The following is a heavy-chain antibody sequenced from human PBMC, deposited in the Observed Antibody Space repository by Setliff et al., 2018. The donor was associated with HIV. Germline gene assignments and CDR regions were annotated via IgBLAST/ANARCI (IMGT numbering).Heavy chain of an antibody. Sequence: ASVKVSCKASGYIFTSYDIHWVRQATGQGLEWMGRMRPRSGNTGNTQKFRGRITMTRDTSTNTAYMELSSLTSDDTAVYYCARGLNVLSGYTWVVWGQGTPVTVSS. J-gene: IGHJ4*02. CDR2: MRPRSGNT. V-gene: IGHV1-8*02. CDR1: GYIFTSYD. D-gene: IGHD5-12*01. CDR3: ARGLNVLSGYTWVV.